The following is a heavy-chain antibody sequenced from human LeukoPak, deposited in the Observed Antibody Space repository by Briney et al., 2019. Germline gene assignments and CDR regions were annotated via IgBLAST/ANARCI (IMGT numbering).Heavy chain of an antibody. CDR1: GGSISSYY. CDR3: ARTDTYHYDSSGYPQRGYYFDY. Sequence: SETLSLTCTVSGGSISSYYWSWIRQPPGKGLEWIGYINYSGSTNYNPSLKSRVTISVDTSKNQFSLKLSSVTAADTAVYYCARTDTYHYDSSGYPQRGYYFDYWGQGTLVTVSS. J-gene: IGHJ4*02. CDR2: INYSGST. V-gene: IGHV4-59*01. D-gene: IGHD3-22*01.